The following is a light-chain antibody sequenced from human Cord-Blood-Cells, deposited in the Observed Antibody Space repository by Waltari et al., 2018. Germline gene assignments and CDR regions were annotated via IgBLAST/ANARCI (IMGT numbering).Light chain of an antibody. J-gene: IGKJ4*01. CDR2: GAS. Sequence: EIVMTQSPATLSVSPGERATLSCRASQSVSSNLAWYQKKPGQAPRLLIYGASTRATGIPARFSGSGSGTEFTLTISSLQSEDFAVYYCQQYNNWRTFGGGTKVEIK. CDR1: QSVSSN. CDR3: QQYNNWRT. V-gene: IGKV3-15*01.